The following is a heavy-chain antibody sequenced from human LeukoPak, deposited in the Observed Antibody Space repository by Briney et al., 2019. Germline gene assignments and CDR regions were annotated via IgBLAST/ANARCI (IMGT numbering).Heavy chain of an antibody. CDR3: ARGSPIVLMVYAIEALDY. Sequence: KPSETLSLTCAVYGGSFSGYYWSWIRQPPGKGLEWIGEINHSGSTNYNPSLKSRVTISVDTSKNQFSLKLSSVTAADTAVYYCARGSPIVLMVYAIEALDYWGQGTLVTVSS. CDR1: GGSFSGYY. CDR2: INHSGST. D-gene: IGHD2-8*01. V-gene: IGHV4-34*01. J-gene: IGHJ4*02.